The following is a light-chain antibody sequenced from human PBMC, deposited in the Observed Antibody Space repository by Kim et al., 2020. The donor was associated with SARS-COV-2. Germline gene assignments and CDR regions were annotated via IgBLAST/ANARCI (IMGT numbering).Light chain of an antibody. CDR2: GAS. CDR3: QHYGGSPPKYT. J-gene: IGKJ2*01. CDR1: QSVSSSF. Sequence: GERATLSGRASQSVSSSFLAWYQQKPGQAPRLLIYGASSRATGTPDRFSGSGSGTDFTLTISRLEPEDFAVYYCQHYGGSPPKYTFGQGTKLEI. V-gene: IGKV3-20*01.